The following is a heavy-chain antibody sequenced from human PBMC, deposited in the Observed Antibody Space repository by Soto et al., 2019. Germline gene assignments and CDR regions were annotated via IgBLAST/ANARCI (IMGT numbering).Heavy chain of an antibody. CDR1: GFTFSAYW. V-gene: IGHV3-7*01. D-gene: IGHD1-1*01. CDR3: AREKLENGDFNN. CDR2: IKQAGSEK. J-gene: IGHJ4*02. Sequence: EVQLVESGGGLVQTGGSLRLSCAASGFTFSAYWMSWVRQAPGKGLEWVANIKQAGSEKYYVDSVNGRFIISRDDAKNSLFLQVNSMRVEDEAVDVYAREKLENGDFNNWGQGTMVTVSS.